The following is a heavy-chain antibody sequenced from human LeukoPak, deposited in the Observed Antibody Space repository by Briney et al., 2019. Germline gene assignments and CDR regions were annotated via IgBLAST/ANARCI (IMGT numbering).Heavy chain of an antibody. D-gene: IGHD6-19*01. Sequence: SETLSLTCAVYGGSFSGYYWSWIRQPPGKGLEWIGEINHSGSTNYNPSLKSRVTISVDTSKNQFSLKLISVTAADTAVYYCARGGGYSSGLDYWGQGTLVTVSS. V-gene: IGHV4-34*01. J-gene: IGHJ4*02. CDR1: GGSFSGYY. CDR2: INHSGST. CDR3: ARGGGYSSGLDY.